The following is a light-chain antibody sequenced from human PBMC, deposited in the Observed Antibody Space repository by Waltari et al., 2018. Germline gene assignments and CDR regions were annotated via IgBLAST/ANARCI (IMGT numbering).Light chain of an antibody. Sequence: DTQMTQAPSFLSASVGDRVTITCRASQTIFTYINWYQQIPGKAPKLLIYAASYLQSGVPSRFSGGGSGTHFTLTISSLQPEDFATYFCQQSYNAPRTFGQGTKVEI. CDR2: AAS. V-gene: IGKV1-39*01. CDR1: QTIFTY. CDR3: QQSYNAPRT. J-gene: IGKJ1*01.